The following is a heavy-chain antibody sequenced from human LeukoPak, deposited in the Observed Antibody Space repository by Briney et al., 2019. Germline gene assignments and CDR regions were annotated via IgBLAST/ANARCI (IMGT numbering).Heavy chain of an antibody. CDR2: INTGNGNT. Sequence: ASVKVSCKASGYTFTSYAIHWVRQAPGQRLEWMGWINTGNGNTKYSQKFQGRVTITRDTSASTAYMELSSLRSEDTAVYYCARESAAAGFNWFDPWGQGTLVTVSS. D-gene: IGHD6-13*01. V-gene: IGHV1-3*04. CDR3: ARESAAAGFNWFDP. J-gene: IGHJ5*02. CDR1: GYTFTSYA.